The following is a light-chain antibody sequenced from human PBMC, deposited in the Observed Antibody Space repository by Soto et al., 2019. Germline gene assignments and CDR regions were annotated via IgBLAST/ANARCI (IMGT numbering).Light chain of an antibody. V-gene: IGKV3-11*01. Sequence: EIVLTQSPATLSLSPGERGTLSCRASESVTNYLAWYQQKPGQAPRLLVYDVSNRATGTPARLRGGGSGTDFTLTISNLEPEDCAVYYGQQRSDWPWTFGQGTKVDIK. CDR3: QQRSDWPWT. J-gene: IGKJ1*01. CDR1: ESVTNY. CDR2: DVS.